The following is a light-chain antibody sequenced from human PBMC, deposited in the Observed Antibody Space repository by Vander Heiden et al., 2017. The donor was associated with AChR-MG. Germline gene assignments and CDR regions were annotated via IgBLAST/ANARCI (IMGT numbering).Light chain of an antibody. CDR3: AAWDDSLRGV. V-gene: IGLV1-47*01. CDR1: SPNIGSNY. Sequence: QSVLPQPPSASGTPGQRVTITCSGSSPNIGSNYVYWYQQLPGTAPKLLIYRNNQRPSGVPDRFSGSKSGTSASLAISGLRSEDEADYYCAAWDDSLRGVFGGGTKLTVL. J-gene: IGLJ2*01. CDR2: RNN.